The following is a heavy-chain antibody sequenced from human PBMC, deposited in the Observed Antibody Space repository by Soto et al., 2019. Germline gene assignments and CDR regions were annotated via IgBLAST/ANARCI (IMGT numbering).Heavy chain of an antibody. V-gene: IGHV3-23*01. J-gene: IGHJ4*02. D-gene: IGHD6-6*01. CDR3: AKDSGYSSSWSDD. CDR1: GFTFSSYA. Sequence: GGSLRLSCAASGFTFSSYAMSWVRQAPGKGLEWVSAISGSGGSTYYADSVKGRFTISRDNSKNTLYLQMNSLRAEDTAVYYGAKDSGYSSSWSDDWGQGTLVTVSS. CDR2: ISGSGGST.